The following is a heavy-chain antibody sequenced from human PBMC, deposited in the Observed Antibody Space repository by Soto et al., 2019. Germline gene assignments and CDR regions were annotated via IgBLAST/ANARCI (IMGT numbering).Heavy chain of an antibody. CDR3: ARDERGSGSYFGRLNWFDP. J-gene: IGHJ5*02. CDR2: ISGYTGNT. D-gene: IGHD3-10*01. CDR1: GYTFTGYY. Sequence: ASVKVSCKASGYTFTGYYMHWVRQAPGQGIEWMGWISGYTGNTNYAQKVQGRVTLTTDTSTSTAYMELTSLTPDDTAVYYCARDERGSGSYFGRLNWFDPWGQGTLVTVSS. V-gene: IGHV1-18*04.